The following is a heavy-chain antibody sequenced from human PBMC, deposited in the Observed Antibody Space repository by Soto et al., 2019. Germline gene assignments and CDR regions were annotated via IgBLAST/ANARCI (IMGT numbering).Heavy chain of an antibody. J-gene: IGHJ5*02. CDR2: IYYIGST. V-gene: IGHV4-59*01. CDR3: ARGLRRQLLNWFDP. CDR1: GGSISSYY. Sequence: ASETLSLTCTVSGGSISSYYWSWIRQPPGKGLEWIGYIYYIGSTNYNPSLKSRVTISVDTSKNQFSLKLSSVTAADMAVYYCARGLRRQLLNWFDPWGQGTLVTVSS. D-gene: IGHD2-2*01.